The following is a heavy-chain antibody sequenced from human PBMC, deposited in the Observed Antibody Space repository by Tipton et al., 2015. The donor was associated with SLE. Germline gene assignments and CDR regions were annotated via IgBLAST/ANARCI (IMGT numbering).Heavy chain of an antibody. Sequence: TLSLTCVVSNYSISSAYYWGWIRPPPGKGLGWIASIYHRGCTYYNLSLKNRVTILIDTSKNQFSLKLNSVTAADTALYYCAREVGVTTDRWYFDLWGRGTLVTVSS. J-gene: IGHJ2*01. V-gene: IGHV4-38-2*01. D-gene: IGHD1-26*01. CDR2: IYHRGCT. CDR3: AREVGVTTDRWYFDL. CDR1: NYSISSAYY.